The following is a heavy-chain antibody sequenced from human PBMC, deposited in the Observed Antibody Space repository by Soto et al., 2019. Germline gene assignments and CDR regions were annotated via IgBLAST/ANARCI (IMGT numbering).Heavy chain of an antibody. Sequence: GGSLRLSCAASGFTFSNAWMSWVRQAPGKGLEWVGHSKSKTDGGTKDHAAPVKGRFTISRDDSKNTLYLQMNSLKTADTAVYYCTTVVDYGDYSFDYWGQGTLVTVSS. J-gene: IGHJ4*02. CDR2: SKSKTDGGTK. D-gene: IGHD4-17*01. CDR3: TTVVDYGDYSFDY. V-gene: IGHV3-15*01. CDR1: GFTFSNAW.